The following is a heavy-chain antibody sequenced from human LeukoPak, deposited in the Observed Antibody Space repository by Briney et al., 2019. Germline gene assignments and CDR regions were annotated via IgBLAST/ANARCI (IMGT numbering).Heavy chain of an antibody. J-gene: IGHJ3*02. Sequence: PSETLSLTCTVSGSSISSYYWSWLRQPPGKGLEGIGYIYYSGSTNYNPSLTGRVTISVDTSKNQFSLKLSSVTAADTAVYYCAREGSSHDYGDYVDAFDIWGQGTMVTVSS. V-gene: IGHV4-59*01. D-gene: IGHD4-17*01. CDR2: IYYSGST. CDR3: AREGSSHDYGDYVDAFDI. CDR1: GSSISSYY.